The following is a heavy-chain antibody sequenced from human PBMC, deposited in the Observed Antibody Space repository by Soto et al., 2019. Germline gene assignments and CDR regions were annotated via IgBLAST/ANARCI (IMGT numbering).Heavy chain of an antibody. CDR2: ISGSGGST. CDR3: AKADSSGLGGLWDY. Sequence: EVQLLESGGGLVQPGGSLRLSCAASGFTFSSYGMSWVRQAPGKGLEWVSAISGSGGSTYYADSVKGRFTISRDNSKNTLYLQMNSLRAEDTAVYYCAKADSSGLGGLWDYWGQGTLVTVSS. D-gene: IGHD6-19*01. V-gene: IGHV3-23*01. J-gene: IGHJ4*02. CDR1: GFTFSSYG.